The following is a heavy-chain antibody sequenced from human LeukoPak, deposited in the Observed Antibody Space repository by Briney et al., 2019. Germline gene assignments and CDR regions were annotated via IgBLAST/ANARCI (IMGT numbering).Heavy chain of an antibody. CDR2: IRTKSNKYAT. CDR1: GFRFSDSG. D-gene: IGHD1-14*01. Sequence: GGSLRLSCAASGFRFSDSGIHWGRQASGKGLEWVGHIRTKSNKYATQYGASVKGRFTISRDDLKNTAYLQMNSLKTEDTAMYYCTRHGPSGTIDDFDVWGQGALVTVSS. V-gene: IGHV3-73*01. J-gene: IGHJ4*02. CDR3: TRHGPSGTIDDFDV.